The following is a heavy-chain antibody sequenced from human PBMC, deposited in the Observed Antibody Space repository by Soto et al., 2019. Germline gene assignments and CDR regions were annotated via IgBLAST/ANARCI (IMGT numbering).Heavy chain of an antibody. Sequence: QVQLQESGPGLVKPSQTLSLTCTVSGGSISSGDYHWSGIRQHPGKGLEWIGYIYYSGSTDYNPSQKSRVTITVDTSKTQFSLKLSSVTAADTAVYYCARSWSSSRQGFDPWGQGTLVTVSS. V-gene: IGHV4-31*03. CDR2: IYYSGST. J-gene: IGHJ5*02. D-gene: IGHD2-2*01. CDR1: GGSISSGDYH. CDR3: ARSWSSSRQGFDP.